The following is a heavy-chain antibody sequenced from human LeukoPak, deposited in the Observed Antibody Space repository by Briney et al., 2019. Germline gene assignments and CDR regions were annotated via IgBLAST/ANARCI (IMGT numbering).Heavy chain of an antibody. V-gene: IGHV3-23*01. J-gene: IGHJ4*02. D-gene: IGHD2-15*01. Sequence: PGGSLRLSCAASGFTFSSYSMSWVRQAPGKGLEWVSSISGSGGSTYYADSVKGRFTISRDNSKNTLYLQMNSLRVEDTAVYYCAKDPVGYCSGGSCPGPFDYWGQGTLVTVSP. CDR1: GFTFSSYS. CDR3: AKDPVGYCSGGSCPGPFDY. CDR2: ISGSGGST.